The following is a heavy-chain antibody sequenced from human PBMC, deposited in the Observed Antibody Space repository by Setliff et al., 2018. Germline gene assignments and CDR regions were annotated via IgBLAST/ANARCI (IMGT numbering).Heavy chain of an antibody. CDR3: AKDPSGSGSYYLGVNWFDP. CDR2: ISGSGGST. V-gene: IGHV3-23*01. Sequence: GSLRLSCAASGFTFSSYAMSWVRQAPGKGLEWVSAISGSGGSTYYADSVKGRFTISRDNSKNTLYLQMNSLRAEDTAVYYCAKDPSGSGSYYLGVNWFDPWGQGTLVTVSS. D-gene: IGHD3-10*01. J-gene: IGHJ5*02. CDR1: GFTFSSYA.